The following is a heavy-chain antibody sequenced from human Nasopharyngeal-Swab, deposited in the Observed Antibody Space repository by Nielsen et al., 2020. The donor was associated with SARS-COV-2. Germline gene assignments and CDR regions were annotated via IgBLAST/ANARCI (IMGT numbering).Heavy chain of an antibody. CDR2: IIPILGIA. D-gene: IGHD3-9*01. V-gene: IGHV1-69*02. J-gene: IGHJ4*02. CDR3: ARGYYDILTGYYGPSYYFDY. Sequence: SVKVSCKASGGTFISYSISWVRQAPGQGLEWMGRIIPILGIANYAQKFQGRVTITADKSTSTAYMELSSLRSEDTAVYYCARGYYDILTGYYGPSYYFDYWGQGTLVTVSS. CDR1: GGTFISYS.